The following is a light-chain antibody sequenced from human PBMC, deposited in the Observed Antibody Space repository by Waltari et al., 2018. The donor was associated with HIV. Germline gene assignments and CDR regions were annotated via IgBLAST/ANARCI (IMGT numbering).Light chain of an antibody. J-gene: IGLJ1*01. V-gene: IGLV2-14*01. CDR2: EVS. CDR3: SSYTSSSTSQV. Sequence: QSALTQPASVSGSPGQSITISCTGTSSDVGGYHYVSWYQQHPGKAPKLMIYEVSNRPSGVSDRFSGSKSGNTASLTIAGLQTEDEADYYCSSYTSSSTSQVFGTGTKVTVL. CDR1: SSDVGGYHY.